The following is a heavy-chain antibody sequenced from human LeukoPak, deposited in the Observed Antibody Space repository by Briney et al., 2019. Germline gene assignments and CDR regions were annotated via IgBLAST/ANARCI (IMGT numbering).Heavy chain of an antibody. CDR1: GGSFSGYY. V-gene: IGHV4-34*01. CDR2: INHSGST. J-gene: IGHJ5*02. CDR3: SIAVASYNWFDP. Sequence: SETLSLTCAVYGGSFSGYYWSWIRQPPGKGLEWIGEINHSGSTNYNPSLKSRVTIPVDTSKNQFSLKLSSVTAADTAVYYCSIAVASYNWFDPWGQGTLVTVSS. D-gene: IGHD6-19*01.